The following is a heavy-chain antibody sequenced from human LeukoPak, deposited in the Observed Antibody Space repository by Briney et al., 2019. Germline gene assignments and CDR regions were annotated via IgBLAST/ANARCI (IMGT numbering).Heavy chain of an antibody. CDR3: VRSGWVRGAPRY. D-gene: IGHD3-10*01. CDR1: GGSISSGGYY. Sequence: SQTLSLTCTVSGGSISSGGYYWSWIRQHPGKGLEWIGYIYYSGSTYYNPSLKSRVTISVDTSKNQFSLKLSSVTAADTAVYYCVRSGWVRGAPRYWGQGTLVTVSS. J-gene: IGHJ4*02. CDR2: IYYSGST. V-gene: IGHV4-31*03.